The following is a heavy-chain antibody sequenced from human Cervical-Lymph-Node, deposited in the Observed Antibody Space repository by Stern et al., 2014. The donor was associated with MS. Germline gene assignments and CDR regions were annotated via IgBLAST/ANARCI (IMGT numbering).Heavy chain of an antibody. V-gene: IGHV3-7*03. CDR1: GFTFSSYW. CDR3: ARLLFRSPSD. Sequence: EVQLVESGGGLVKPGGYLRLSCAASGFTFSSYWMSWVRQATGKGLAWVANIKQDGSEKYYVDSVKGRSTISRDNAKNSLYLQMNSLRAEDTAVYYCARLLFRSPSDWGQGTLVTVSS. CDR2: IKQDGSEK. D-gene: IGHD3-3*01. J-gene: IGHJ4*02.